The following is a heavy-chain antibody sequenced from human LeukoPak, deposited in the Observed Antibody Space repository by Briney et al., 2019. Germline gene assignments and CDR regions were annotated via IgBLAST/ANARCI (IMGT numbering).Heavy chain of an antibody. J-gene: IGHJ4*02. V-gene: IGHV3-33*01. Sequence: GRSLRLSCAVSGFTFSNYGMHWVRQAPGKGLEWVAVIWSDGSNEYYPDSVRGRFTISRDNSKNMLYLEMNSPRAEDTAVYYCARGGFPKPDCSGVSCYTEFDFWGQGTLVTASS. CDR1: GFTFSNYG. D-gene: IGHD2-15*01. CDR3: ARGGFPKPDCSGVSCYTEFDF. CDR2: IWSDGSNE.